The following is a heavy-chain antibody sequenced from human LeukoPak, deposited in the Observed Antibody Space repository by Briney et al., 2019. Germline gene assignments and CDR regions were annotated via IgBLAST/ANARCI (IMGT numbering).Heavy chain of an antibody. CDR2: ISSSGSTI. J-gene: IGHJ6*02. CDR3: ATKGVDSSGWYFNGDYYYGMDV. V-gene: IGHV3-11*01. D-gene: IGHD6-19*01. CDR1: GFTFSDYY. Sequence: GGSLRLSCAASGFTFSDYYMSWIRQAPGKGLEWVSYISSSGSTIYYADSVKGRFTISRDNAKNSLYLQMNSLRAEDTAVYYCATKGVDSSGWYFNGDYYYGMDVWGQGTTVTVSS.